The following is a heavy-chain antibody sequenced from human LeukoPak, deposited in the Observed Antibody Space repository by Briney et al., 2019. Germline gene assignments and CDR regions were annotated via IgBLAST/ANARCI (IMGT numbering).Heavy chain of an antibody. CDR2: IKQDGSEK. J-gene: IGHJ6*02. D-gene: IGHD2-2*01. CDR3: ARGPPVVPAAMRYYYYYGMDV. V-gene: IGHV3-7*03. Sequence: GGSLRLSCAASGFTFSSYWMSWVRQAPGNGLEWVANIKQDGSEKYYVDSVKGRFTISRDNAKNSLYLQMNSLRAEDTAVYYCARGPPVVPAAMRYYYYYGMDVWGQGTTVTVSS. CDR1: GFTFSSYW.